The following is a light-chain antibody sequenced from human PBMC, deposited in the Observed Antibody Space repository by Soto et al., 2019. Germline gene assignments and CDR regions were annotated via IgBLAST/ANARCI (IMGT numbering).Light chain of an antibody. V-gene: IGLV2-14*02. CDR2: EGS. CDR3: SSYTTTNTPYV. Sequence: QSALTQPASVSGSPEQSITISCTGTSSDVGSYNLVSWYQQYPGKAPKLIIYEGSERPSGISNRFSGSKSGNTASLTISGLQAEDEADYYCSSYTTTNTPYVFGSGTKLTVL. J-gene: IGLJ1*01. CDR1: SSDVGSYNL.